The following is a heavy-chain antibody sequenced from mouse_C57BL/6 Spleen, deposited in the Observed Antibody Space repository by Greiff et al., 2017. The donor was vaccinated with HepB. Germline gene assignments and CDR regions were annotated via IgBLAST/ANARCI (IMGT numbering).Heavy chain of an antibody. D-gene: IGHD1-1*01. V-gene: IGHV10-1*01. CDR2: IRSKSNNYAT. CDR1: GFSFNTYA. Sequence: EVKLMESGGGLVQPKGSLKLSCAASGFSFNTYAMNWVRQAPGKGLEWVARIRSKSNNYATYYADSVKDRFTISRDDSESMLYLQMNNLKTEDTAMYYCVRHAYYGSRGGYAMDYWGQGTSVTVSS. J-gene: IGHJ4*01. CDR3: VRHAYYGSRGGYAMDY.